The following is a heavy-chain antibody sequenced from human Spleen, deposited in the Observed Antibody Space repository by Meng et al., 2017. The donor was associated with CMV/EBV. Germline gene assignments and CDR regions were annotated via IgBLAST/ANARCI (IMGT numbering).Heavy chain of an antibody. J-gene: IGHJ4*02. CDR2: IRYDGSNK. Sequence: GESLKISCAASGFTFSSYGFHWVRQAPGKGLEWVAFIRYDGSNKYYADSVKGRFTISRDNSRNTLYLQMNSLRPQDTAVYYCARDPPLRDDSSGPTGSWGQGTLVTVSS. D-gene: IGHD3-22*01. CDR1: GFTFSSYG. V-gene: IGHV3-30*02. CDR3: ARDPPLRDDSSGPTGS.